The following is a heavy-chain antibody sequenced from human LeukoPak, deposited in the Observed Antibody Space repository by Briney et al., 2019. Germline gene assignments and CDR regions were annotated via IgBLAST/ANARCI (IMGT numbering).Heavy chain of an antibody. CDR3: ARGDYGDYVFDY. V-gene: IGHV4-31*03. Sequence: PSETVSLTCTGSGGSISSGGYYWSWIRQHPGKGLEWIGYIYYSGSTYYNPSLKSRVTISVDTSKNQFSLKLSSVTAADTAVYYCARGDYGDYVFDYWGQGTLVTVSS. J-gene: IGHJ4*02. CDR2: IYYSGST. D-gene: IGHD4-17*01. CDR1: GGSISSGGYY.